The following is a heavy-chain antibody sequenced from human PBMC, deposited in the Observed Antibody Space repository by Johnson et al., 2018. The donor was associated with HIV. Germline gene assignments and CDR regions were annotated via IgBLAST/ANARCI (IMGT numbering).Heavy chain of an antibody. V-gene: IGHV3-15*01. CDR3: TTNFWSGFYPDAFDI. CDR1: GFTFSSYG. J-gene: IGHJ3*02. D-gene: IGHD3-3*01. Sequence: VQLVESGGGVVQPGGSLRLSCAASGFTFSSYGMHWVRQAPGKGLEWVGRIKSKSDGGTTDYAAPVRGRFTISRDDSETTVYLQMNSLKTEDTAVYYCTTNFWSGFYPDAFDIWGQGTMVTVSS. CDR2: IKSKSDGGTT.